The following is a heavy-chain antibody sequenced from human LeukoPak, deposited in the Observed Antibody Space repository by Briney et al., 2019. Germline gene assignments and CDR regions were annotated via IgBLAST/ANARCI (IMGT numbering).Heavy chain of an antibody. V-gene: IGHV3-23*01. Sequence: GGSLRLSCAAAGFTFTSYAMSWVRLAGGRGLWWVSSISGGGGGTYYAESVRGRFTISRDNSKNTLFLQMNSLRAEDTAVYYCAKVDGGSYYSSDWGQGTLVTVSS. CDR1: GFTFTSYA. D-gene: IGHD1-26*01. J-gene: IGHJ4*02. CDR3: AKVDGGSYYSSD. CDR2: ISGGGGGT.